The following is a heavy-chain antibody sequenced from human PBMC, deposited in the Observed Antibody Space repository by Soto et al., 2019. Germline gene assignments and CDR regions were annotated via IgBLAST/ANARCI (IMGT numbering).Heavy chain of an antibody. J-gene: IGHJ4*02. CDR2: ILSLESHK. D-gene: IGHD2-8*01. CDR3: ATGLKDTSNRPSFDS. V-gene: IGHV3-11*01. CDR1: GFNFSDYY. Sequence: GGSLRLSCSGFGFNFSDYYMNWIRQSPVKGLEWVSSILSLESHKYYAASVMGRFSVSRDNAKRSLFLQMNNLRAEDTGIYFCATGLKDTSNRPSFDSWGPGTPVTVSS.